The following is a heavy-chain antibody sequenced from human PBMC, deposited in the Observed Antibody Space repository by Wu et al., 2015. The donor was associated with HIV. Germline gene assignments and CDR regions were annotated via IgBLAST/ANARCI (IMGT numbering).Heavy chain of an antibody. V-gene: IGHV1-18*01. CDR2: ISGYNDNR. J-gene: IGHJ4*02. CDR3: ARDRETYQRFYPF. Sequence: QVQLMQSGGEVKKPGTSVKVSCKASGYSFSTYGINWVRQAPGQGLEWMGWISGYNDNRKYAQKLQGRVTMTTDTSTTTAYMELRSLRSDDTAIYYCARDRETYQRFYPFWGQGTLVTVSS. D-gene: IGHD3-3*01. CDR1: GYSFSTYG.